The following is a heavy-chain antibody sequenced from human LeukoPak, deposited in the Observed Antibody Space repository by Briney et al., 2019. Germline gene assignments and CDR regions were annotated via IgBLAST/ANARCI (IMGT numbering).Heavy chain of an antibody. J-gene: IGHJ4*02. D-gene: IGHD5-18*01. CDR2: IYNTGTT. Sequence: SETLSLTCTVSGGSIGNYYWSWIRQPPGKGLEWIGYIYNTGTTYYNPSLKSRVTISVDTSKNQFSLKLSSVTAADTAVYYCAREAAMVTEDFDYWGQGTLVTVSS. CDR3: AREAAMVTEDFDY. V-gene: IGHV4-59*12. CDR1: GGSIGNYY.